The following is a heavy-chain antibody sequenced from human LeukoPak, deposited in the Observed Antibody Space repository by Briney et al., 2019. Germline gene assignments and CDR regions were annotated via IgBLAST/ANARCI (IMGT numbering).Heavy chain of an antibody. CDR3: ARWDYYGSGSHFDY. CDR2: INHSGST. V-gene: IGHV4-34*01. D-gene: IGHD3-10*01. J-gene: IGHJ4*02. CDR1: GGSFSGYY. Sequence: SETLSLTCAVYGGSFSGYYWSWIRQPPGKGLEWIGEINHSGSTNYNPSLKSRVTISVDTSKNQFSLKLSSVTAADTAVYYCARWDYYGSGSHFDYWGQGTLVTVSS.